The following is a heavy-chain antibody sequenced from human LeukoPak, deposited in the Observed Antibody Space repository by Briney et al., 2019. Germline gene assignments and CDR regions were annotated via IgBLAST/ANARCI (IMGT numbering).Heavy chain of an antibody. CDR3: ARDSEYCSGGSCFLNWFDP. CDR1: GDSVSSNSAA. D-gene: IGHD2-15*01. V-gene: IGHV6-1*01. J-gene: IGHJ5*02. Sequence: SQTLSLTCTISGDSVSSNSAAWNWIRQSPSRGLEWLGRTYYRPKWYNDYAVSVKSRITINPDTSKNQFSLQLNSVTPEDTAVYYCARDSEYCSGGSCFLNWFDPWGQGTLVTVSS. CDR2: TYYRPKWYN.